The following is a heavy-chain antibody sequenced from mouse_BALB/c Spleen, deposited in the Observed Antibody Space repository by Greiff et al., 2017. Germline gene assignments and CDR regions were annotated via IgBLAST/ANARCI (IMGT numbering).Heavy chain of an antibody. Sequence: EVKLMESGGDLVKPGGSLKLSCAASGFTFSSYGMSWVRQTPDKRLEWVATISSGGSYTYYPDSVKGRFTISRDNAKNTLYLQMSSLKSEDTAMYYCARRGYGYASYFDYWGQGTTLTVSS. CDR1: GFTFSSYG. D-gene: IGHD1-2*01. V-gene: IGHV5-6*02. J-gene: IGHJ2*01. CDR2: ISSGGSYT. CDR3: ARRGYGYASYFDY.